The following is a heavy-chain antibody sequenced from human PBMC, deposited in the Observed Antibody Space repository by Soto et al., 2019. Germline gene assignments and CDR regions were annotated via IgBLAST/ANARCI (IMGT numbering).Heavy chain of an antibody. CDR2: INHGGST. J-gene: IGHJ4*02. Sequence: SETLSLTCAVYGGSFNDYSWGWIRQPPGKGLEWIGEINHGGSTNYSPSFKSRVTISLDTSKNQFSLKLSSVTAADTAVYYCARVSACWGQGIRVTVSS. CDR3: ARVSAC. V-gene: IGHV4-34*01. CDR1: GGSFNDYS.